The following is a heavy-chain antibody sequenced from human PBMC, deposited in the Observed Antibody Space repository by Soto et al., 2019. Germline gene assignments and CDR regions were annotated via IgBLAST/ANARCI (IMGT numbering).Heavy chain of an antibody. V-gene: IGHV4-59*08. CDR3: ARYSGSYTWFDP. J-gene: IGHJ5*02. CDR2: IYYSGST. CDR1: GGSISSYY. D-gene: IGHD1-26*01. Sequence: ETLSLTCTVSGGSISSYYWSWIRQPPGKGLEWIGYIYYSGSTNYNPSLKSRVTISVDTSKNQFSLKLSSVTAADTAVYYCARYSGSYTWFDPWGQGTLVTVSS.